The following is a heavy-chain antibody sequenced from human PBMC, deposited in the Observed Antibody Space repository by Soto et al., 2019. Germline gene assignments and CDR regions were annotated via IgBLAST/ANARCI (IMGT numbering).Heavy chain of an antibody. D-gene: IGHD1-1*01. CDR1: GYSLISSC. CDR3: ARDRYRTQLNDDFVM. CDR2: IDPSDSYS. V-gene: IGHV5-10-1*01. J-gene: IGHJ3*02. Sequence: ESLKISCNGSGYSLISSCISWVRQMPGKGLEWMGRIDPSDSYSNYSPSFQGHVTISAYKSISTAYLHRTSRKAPDTAMYFCARDRYRTQLNDDFVMLGPGTLQTVSS.